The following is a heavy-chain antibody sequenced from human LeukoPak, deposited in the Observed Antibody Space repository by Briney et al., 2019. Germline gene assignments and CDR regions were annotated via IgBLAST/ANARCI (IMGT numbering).Heavy chain of an antibody. J-gene: IGHJ4*02. CDR2: IHDSGST. D-gene: IGHD4-23*01. CDR3: ARLYGGNSNNDYCDD. CDR1: GGSSSSSSYY. Sequence: SETLSVTCSVSGGSSSSSSYYWGWIRQPPGKGLEWIGSIHDSGSTDYNPSLKSRVTISVDTSKNQFSLKLSSVTAADTAVYYCARLYGGNSNNDYCDDWGQGTLVTVSS. V-gene: IGHV4-39*01.